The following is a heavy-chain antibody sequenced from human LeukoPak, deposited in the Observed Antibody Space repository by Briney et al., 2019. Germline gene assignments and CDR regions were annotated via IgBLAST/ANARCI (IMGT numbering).Heavy chain of an antibody. CDR1: GFTFSRYE. J-gene: IGHJ4*02. Sequence: GGSLRLSCAASGFTFSRYEMNWVRQAPGKGLEWVSCISSSGSTIYYADSVKGRFTISRDNAKNSLYLQMNRLRAEDTAVYYCARDPSYYYDSSVGNFDYWGQGTLVTVSS. CDR2: ISSSGSTI. CDR3: ARDPSYYYDSSVGNFDY. D-gene: IGHD3-22*01. V-gene: IGHV3-48*03.